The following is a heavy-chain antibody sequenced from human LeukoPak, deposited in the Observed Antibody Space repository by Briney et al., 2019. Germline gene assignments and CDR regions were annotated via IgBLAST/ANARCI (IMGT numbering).Heavy chain of an antibody. Sequence: ASVKVSCKASGYTFTSYGISWVRQAPGQGLEWMGWINAGSGNTIYSQRFQGRLTFTRDTSASTAYMELSSLRSEDTAVYYCARDRENQLLTIEFDYWGQGSLVTVSS. D-gene: IGHD2-2*01. CDR2: INAGSGNT. V-gene: IGHV1-18*01. CDR3: ARDRENQLLTIEFDY. CDR1: GYTFTSYG. J-gene: IGHJ4*02.